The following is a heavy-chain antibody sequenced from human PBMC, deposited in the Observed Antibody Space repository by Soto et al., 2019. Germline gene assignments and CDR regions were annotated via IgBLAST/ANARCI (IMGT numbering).Heavy chain of an antibody. CDR2: IIPVSGAA. V-gene: IGHV1-69*01. Sequence: QVQLVQSGAEVKKPGSSVKVSCKASGGTFGSYAFSWVRQAPGQGLEWMGGIIPVSGAAHYAQKFQGRVTITADESTSTAYMELSSLSFQDTAVYYCATALGCRSTSCALDYWGQGTRVIVSS. CDR1: GGTFGSYA. D-gene: IGHD2-2*01. J-gene: IGHJ4*02. CDR3: ATALGCRSTSCALDY.